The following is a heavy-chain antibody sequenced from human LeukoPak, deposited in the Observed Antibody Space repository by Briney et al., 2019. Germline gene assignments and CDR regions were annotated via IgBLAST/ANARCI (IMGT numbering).Heavy chain of an antibody. CDR3: AKTPPRASYCTGGVCYWDY. CDR1: GFTFSSYP. CDR2: ISGSGGST. J-gene: IGHJ4*02. D-gene: IGHD2-8*02. Sequence: QAGGSLRLSCAASGFTFSSYPMSWVRQAPGKGLEWVSAISGSGGSTYYADSVKRRFTISRDNSKNTLYLQMNSLRAEDTAVYYCAKTPPRASYCTGGVCYWDYWGQGTLVTVSS. V-gene: IGHV3-23*01.